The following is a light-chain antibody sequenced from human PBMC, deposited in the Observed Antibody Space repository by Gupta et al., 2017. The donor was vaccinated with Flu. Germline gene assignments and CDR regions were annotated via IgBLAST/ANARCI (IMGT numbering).Light chain of an antibody. CDR2: KVS. J-gene: IGLJ3*02. Sequence: SITISCTGTSRDVGSYNYVSWYQQHPGKAPKLMIYKVSNRPSGVSVRFSGSKSGNTASLTISGLQTEDEADYYCSSYTSSSTWVFGGGTKVTVL. CDR1: SRDVGSYNY. CDR3: SSYTSSSTWV. V-gene: IGLV2-14*01.